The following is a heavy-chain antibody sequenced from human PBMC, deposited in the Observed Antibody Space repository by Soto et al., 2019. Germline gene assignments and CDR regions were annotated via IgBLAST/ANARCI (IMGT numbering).Heavy chain of an antibody. CDR1: GFSLSTSGVG. CDR3: AHRLRSSRGYDYYGIDV. Sequence: QITLKESGPTLVKPTQTLTLTCTFSGFSLSTSGVGVGWIRQPPGKALEWLALIYWDDDKRYRPSLKRRLTSTKDTIIHQGVLTMTNMDPVDTVTDYCAHRLRSSRGYDYYGIDVWGRGTTVSVSS. D-gene: IGHD6-13*01. V-gene: IGHV2-5*02. J-gene: IGHJ6*02. CDR2: IYWDDDK.